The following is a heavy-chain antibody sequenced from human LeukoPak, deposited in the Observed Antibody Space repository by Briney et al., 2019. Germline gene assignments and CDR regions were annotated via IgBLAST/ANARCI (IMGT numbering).Heavy chain of an antibody. CDR2: IKQDGGQI. J-gene: IGHJ4*02. V-gene: IGHV3-7*01. CDR1: EFTFNSYW. CDR3: ARLGARQMLEY. Sequence: GGSLGLSCAASEFTFNSYWMSWVRQAPGKGLEWVANIKQDGGQIYYLDSVKGRFTVSRDNVKNPLYLQMNSLRAEDTAVYYCARLGARQMLEYWGQGTLVTVSS. D-gene: IGHD4-17*01.